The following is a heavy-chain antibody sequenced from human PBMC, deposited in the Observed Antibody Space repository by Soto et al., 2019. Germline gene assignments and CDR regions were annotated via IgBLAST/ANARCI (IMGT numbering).Heavy chain of an antibody. D-gene: IGHD2-8*01. CDR2: IWYDGSNK. J-gene: IGHJ4*02. CDR3: ARGVMVYVNYYFDY. CDR1: GFTFSSYG. Sequence: GGSLRLSCAASGFTFSSYGMHWVRQAPGKGLEWVAVIWYDGSNKYYADSVKGRFTISRDNSKNTLYLQMNSLRAEDTAVYYCARGVMVYVNYYFDYWGQGTLVTVSS. V-gene: IGHV3-33*01.